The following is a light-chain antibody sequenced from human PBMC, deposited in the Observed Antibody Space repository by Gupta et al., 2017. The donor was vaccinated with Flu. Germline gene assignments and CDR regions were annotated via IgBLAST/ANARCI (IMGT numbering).Light chain of an antibody. Sequence: SYVLTQPPSVSVAPGQTARITCGGNNIGVKSVHWYQQKPGQAPALVVYDNLDRPSGIPDRFSGSNSGSTATLTINRVEAGDEADYHCQVWDSRSDHVVFGGGTKLTVL. CDR2: DNL. J-gene: IGLJ2*01. CDR3: QVWDSRSDHVV. V-gene: IGLV3-21*02. CDR1: NIGVKS.